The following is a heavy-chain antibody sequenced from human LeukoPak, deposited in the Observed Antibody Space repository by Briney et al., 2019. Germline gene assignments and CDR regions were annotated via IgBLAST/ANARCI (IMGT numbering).Heavy chain of an antibody. V-gene: IGHV1-69*13. J-gene: IGHJ5*02. Sequence: SVKVSCKASGYTFTRYGVRWGRQAPGQGLELMGGIIPIFGTANCAQKFQGRVTITADESTSTAYMELSSLRSEDTAVYYCARDSVVVVAATPGWFDPWGQGTLVTVSS. CDR3: ARDSVVVVAATPGWFDP. CDR2: IIPIFGTA. CDR1: GYTFTRYG. D-gene: IGHD2-15*01.